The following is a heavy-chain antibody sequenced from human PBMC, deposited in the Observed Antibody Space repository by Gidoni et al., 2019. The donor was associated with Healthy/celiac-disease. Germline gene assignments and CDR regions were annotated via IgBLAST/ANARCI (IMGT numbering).Heavy chain of an antibody. CDR1: GFTFSSYW. V-gene: IGHV3-7*01. D-gene: IGHD6-13*01. CDR3: ARGSSSWYGDWYYYGMDV. J-gene: IGHJ6*02. Sequence: EVQLVESGGGLVQPGGSLRLSCAASGFTFSSYWMSWVRQAPGKGLEWVANIKQDGSEKYYVDSVKGRFTISRDNAKNSLYLQMNSLRAEDTAVYYCARGSSSWYGDWYYYGMDVWGQGTTVTVSS. CDR2: IKQDGSEK.